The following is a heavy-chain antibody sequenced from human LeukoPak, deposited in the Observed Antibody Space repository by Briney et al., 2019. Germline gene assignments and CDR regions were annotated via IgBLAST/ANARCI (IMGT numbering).Heavy chain of an antibody. CDR1: GCSISPYY. D-gene: IGHD2-15*01. CDR2: THYTGIT. V-gene: IGHV4-59*01. CDR3: ARGGNCSGGPCYSFPGASFDH. J-gene: IGHJ4*02. Sequence: SETLSLTCTVSGCSISPYYWSWIRQTPGKGLEWIAFTHYTGITYQNPSLNSRGTISLDTSKNQFSLKLNSVTAADTAVYYCARGGNCSGGPCYSFPGASFDHWGQGTLVTVSS.